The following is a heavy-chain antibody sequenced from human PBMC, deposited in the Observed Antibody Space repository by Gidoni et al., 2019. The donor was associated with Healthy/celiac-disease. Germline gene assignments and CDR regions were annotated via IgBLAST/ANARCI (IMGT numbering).Heavy chain of an antibody. CDR2: IYWDDDK. D-gene: IGHD6-6*01. V-gene: IGHV2-5*02. Sequence: QITLKESGPTLAKPTQTLTLTCTFSGFSPSTSGVGVGWIRQPPGKALEWLALIYWDDDKRYSPSLKSRLTITKDTSKNQVVLTMTNMDPVDTATYYCAHSAPFIAAMNWFDPWGQGTLVTVSS. CDR3: AHSAPFIAAMNWFDP. CDR1: GFSPSTSGVG. J-gene: IGHJ5*02.